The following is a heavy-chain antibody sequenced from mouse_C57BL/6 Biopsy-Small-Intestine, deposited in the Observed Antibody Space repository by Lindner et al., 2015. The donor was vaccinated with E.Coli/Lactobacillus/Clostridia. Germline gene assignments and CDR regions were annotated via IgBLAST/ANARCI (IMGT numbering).Heavy chain of an antibody. CDR1: GYSFTSYT. J-gene: IGHJ3*01. Sequence: SVKVSCKASGYSFTSYTITWVRQAPGQGLEWMGWISVYNGRTNYAQTLQGRVTMTADTSTTTVYMEVRSLKSDDTAVYYCAREAWFRESSAFDIWGQGTFGHRLF. CDR2: ISVYNGRT. D-gene: IGHD2-2*01. CDR3: AREAWFRESSAFDI. V-gene: IGHV1-4*01.